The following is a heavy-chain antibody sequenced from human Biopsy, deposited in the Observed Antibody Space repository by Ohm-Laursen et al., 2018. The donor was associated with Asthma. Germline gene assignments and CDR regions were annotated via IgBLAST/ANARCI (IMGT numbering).Heavy chain of an antibody. CDR1: GYNFISFA. CDR2: FNPGNGNA. D-gene: IGHD5-12*01. CDR3: ARSAETYSGFDSNYYGMDV. Sequence: ASVKVSCKASGYNFISFAIHWVRQAPGQRPEWMGWFNPGNGNAKVSEKLQGRVSITRDTSATTAYLEVSSLTSEDTAVYYCARSAETYSGFDSNYYGMDVWGQGTRVTVSS. J-gene: IGHJ6*02. V-gene: IGHV1-3*01.